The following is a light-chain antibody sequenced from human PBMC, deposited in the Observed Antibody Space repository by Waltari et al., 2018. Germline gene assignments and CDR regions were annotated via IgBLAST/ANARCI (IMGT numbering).Light chain of an antibody. CDR2: DVS. CDR1: IIDVGCYNY. CDR3: ASYTRSTFTWV. J-gene: IGLJ3*02. Sequence: QSALTQPASVSGSTGQSITISCTANIIDVGCYNYFSWYQQHPGKVPKLMIYDVSRRPSGISNRFSGSKSGKTASLTISGLQAEDEADYYCASYTRSTFTWVFGGGTKLTVL. V-gene: IGLV2-14*03.